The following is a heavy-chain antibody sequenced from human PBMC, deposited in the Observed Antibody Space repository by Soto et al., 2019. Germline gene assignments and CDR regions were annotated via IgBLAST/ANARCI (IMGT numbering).Heavy chain of an antibody. J-gene: IGHJ4*02. CDR2: IRNNADGGTA. D-gene: IGHD3-16*01. V-gene: IGHV3-15*05. CDR3: STALRRDSALGAY. CDR1: GFPFIDAW. Sequence: GGSLRLSCAASGFPFIDAWMTWVRQAPGKGLQWIGRIRNNADGGTADLAAPVRGRFSISRDDSKDTLYLHMNSLEIHDTAVYFCSTALRRDSALGAYWGQGTLVTVSS.